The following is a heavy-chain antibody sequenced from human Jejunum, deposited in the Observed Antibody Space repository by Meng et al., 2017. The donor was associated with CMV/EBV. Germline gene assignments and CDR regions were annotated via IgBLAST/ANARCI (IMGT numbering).Heavy chain of an antibody. D-gene: IGHD6-19*01. CDR1: GFSLTTSGVG. Sequence: QITLKESGPTLVEPTQTLKLTCTSSGFSLTTSGVGVAWIRQPPGKALEWLAVIYWDDDKRYSPSLRNRLAITKDTSKNQVVLTMTNMDPVDTATYYCAHRSPGYISGWDQGLFDYWGQGSLVTVSS. CDR2: IYWDDDK. V-gene: IGHV2-5*02. CDR3: AHRSPGYISGWDQGLFDY. J-gene: IGHJ4*02.